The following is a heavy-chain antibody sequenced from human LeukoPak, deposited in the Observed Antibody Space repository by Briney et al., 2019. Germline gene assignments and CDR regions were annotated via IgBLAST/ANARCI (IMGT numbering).Heavy chain of an antibody. J-gene: IGHJ4*02. CDR1: GFTFSSYW. CDR2: INSDGSST. Sequence: GGSLRLYCAASGFTFSSYWMHWVRQAPGKGLVWVSRINSDGSSTSYADSVKGRFTISRDNAKNTLYLQMNSLRAEDTAVYYCARDAGGYSYGYLDYWGQGTLVTVSS. D-gene: IGHD5-18*01. V-gene: IGHV3-74*01. CDR3: ARDAGGYSYGYLDY.